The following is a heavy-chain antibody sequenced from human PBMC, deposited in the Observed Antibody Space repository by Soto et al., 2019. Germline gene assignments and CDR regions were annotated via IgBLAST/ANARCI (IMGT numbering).Heavy chain of an antibody. Sequence: QVQLQESGPGLVKPSQTLSLTCTVSGGSISSGGYYWSWIRQHPGKGLEWIGYIYYSGSTYYNPSLKSRVTISVDTSKNQFSLKLSSVTAADTAVYYCARTGGGYQLLSGVFGPWGQGTLVTVSS. V-gene: IGHV4-31*03. CDR2: IYYSGST. CDR1: GGSISSGGYY. CDR3: ARTGGGYQLLSGVFGP. J-gene: IGHJ5*02. D-gene: IGHD2-2*01.